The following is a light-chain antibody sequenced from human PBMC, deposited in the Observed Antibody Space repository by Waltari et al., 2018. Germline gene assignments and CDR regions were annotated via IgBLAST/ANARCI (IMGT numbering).Light chain of an antibody. J-gene: IGLJ2*01. CDR3: YSKDSSGNHRV. CDR1: ALPKKY. CDR2: EDT. Sequence: SYELTQPPSVSVSPGQTATITCSGDALPKKYAYWYQQKSGQAPVLVIYEDTKRPSGIPERFSGSSSGTTATLTISGAQVEDEADYYCYSKDSSGNHRVFGGWTKLTVL. V-gene: IGLV3-10*01.